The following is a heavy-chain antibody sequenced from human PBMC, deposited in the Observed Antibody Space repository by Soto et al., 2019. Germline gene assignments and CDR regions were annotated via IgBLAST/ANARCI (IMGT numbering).Heavy chain of an antibody. CDR2: ISSSGSTI. J-gene: IGHJ6*02. D-gene: IGHD3-3*01. Sequence: PGGSLRLSCAASGLTFSDYYMSWIRQAPGKGLEWVSYISSSGSTIYYADSVKGRFTISRDNAKNSLYLQMNSLRAEDTAVYYCARTYYDDYYYYGMDVWGQGTTVTVSS. CDR1: GLTFSDYY. V-gene: IGHV3-11*01. CDR3: ARTYYDDYYYYGMDV.